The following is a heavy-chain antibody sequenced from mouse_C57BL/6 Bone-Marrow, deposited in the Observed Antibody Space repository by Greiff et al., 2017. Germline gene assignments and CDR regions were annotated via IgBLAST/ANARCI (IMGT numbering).Heavy chain of an antibody. Sequence: VQLQQPGTELVKPGASVQLSCKASGYTFTSYWMHWVKQRPGQGLEWIGNINPSNGGTNYNEKFKSKATLTVDKSSSTAYMQLSSQTSEDSAVYYCARGGGSSGYYYAMDYWGQGTSVTVSS. CDR3: ARGGGSSGYYYAMDY. CDR1: GYTFTSYW. J-gene: IGHJ4*01. CDR2: INPSNGGT. V-gene: IGHV1-53*01. D-gene: IGHD3-2*02.